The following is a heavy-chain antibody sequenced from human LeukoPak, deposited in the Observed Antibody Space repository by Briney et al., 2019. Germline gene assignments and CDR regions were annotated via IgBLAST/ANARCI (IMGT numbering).Heavy chain of an antibody. D-gene: IGHD5-12*01. Sequence: GGSLRLSCAASGFTFSRYRMHWVRQAPGKGLVWVSQIETDGRTTTYVDSVKGRFTISRDNSKNTLYLQMNSLRAEDTAVYYCAREGIVDSGYDLSYFDYWGQGTLVTVSS. J-gene: IGHJ4*02. V-gene: IGHV3-74*01. CDR1: GFTFSRYR. CDR2: IETDGRTT. CDR3: AREGIVDSGYDLSYFDY.